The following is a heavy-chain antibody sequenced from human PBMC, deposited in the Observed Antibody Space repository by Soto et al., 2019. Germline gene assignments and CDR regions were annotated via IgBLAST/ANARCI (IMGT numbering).Heavy chain of an antibody. CDR2: IIPIFGTA. CDR3: ARTDKYCGGDCYRDYYYYYGMDV. D-gene: IGHD2-21*02. J-gene: IGHJ6*02. V-gene: IGHV1-69*13. Sequence: SVKVSCKASGGTFSSYATSWVRQAPGQGLEWMGGIIPIFGTANYAQKFQGRVTITADESTSTAYMELSSLRSEDTAVYYCARTDKYCGGDCYRDYYYYYGMDVWGQGTTVTVSS. CDR1: GGTFSSYA.